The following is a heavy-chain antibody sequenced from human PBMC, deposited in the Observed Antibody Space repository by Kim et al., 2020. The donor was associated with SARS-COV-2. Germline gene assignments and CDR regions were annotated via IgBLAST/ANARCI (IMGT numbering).Heavy chain of an antibody. D-gene: IGHD6-13*01. CDR3: AKVFAAGYYYFDY. Sequence: YADSVKGRFTTSRDNAKNSLYLQMNSLRAEDTALYYCAKVFAAGYYYFDYWGQGTLVTVSS. J-gene: IGHJ4*02. V-gene: IGHV3-9*01.